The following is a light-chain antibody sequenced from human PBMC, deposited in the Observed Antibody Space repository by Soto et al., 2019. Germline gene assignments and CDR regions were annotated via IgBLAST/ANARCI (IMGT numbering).Light chain of an antibody. CDR3: QQSYRTPHT. V-gene: IGKV1-39*01. J-gene: IGKJ2*01. CDR2: AAS. CDR1: PGVSAY. Sequence: DIQMTQSPSSLSASVGDRVTITCRASPGVSAYLLLYQQRQGRAPKLLIYAASNLLSGVPSRFSDRGSGTNFTLTISNLQPEDFATYYCQQSYRTPHTFGQETKLEAK.